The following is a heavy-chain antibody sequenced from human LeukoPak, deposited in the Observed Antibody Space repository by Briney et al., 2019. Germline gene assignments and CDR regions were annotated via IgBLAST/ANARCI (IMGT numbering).Heavy chain of an antibody. V-gene: IGHV3-23*01. J-gene: IGHJ5*02. CDR3: ARDLYCSGGSCDWFDP. CDR1: GFTFTGYA. D-gene: IGHD2-15*01. Sequence: PGGSLRLFCSPSGFTFTGYAMSWARQAPGKGLEWVSAISGSGDRTYYADSVKGRFTISRDNATTSLYLQMNSLRAEDTAVYYCARDLYCSGGSCDWFDPWGRGTLVTVSS. CDR2: ISGSGDRT.